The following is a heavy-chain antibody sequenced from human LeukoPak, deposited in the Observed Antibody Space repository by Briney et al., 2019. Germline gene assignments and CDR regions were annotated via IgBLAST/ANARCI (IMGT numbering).Heavy chain of an antibody. CDR1: GFTFSSYS. Sequence: GGSLRLSCAASGFTFSSYSMNWVRQAPGKGLEWVSSISSSSSYIYYADSVKGRFTISRDNAKNSLYLQMNSLGAEDTAVYYCAKTPGTSPFDIWGQGTMVTVSS. CDR3: AKTPGTSPFDI. J-gene: IGHJ3*02. CDR2: ISSSSSYI. V-gene: IGHV3-21*01. D-gene: IGHD1-26*01.